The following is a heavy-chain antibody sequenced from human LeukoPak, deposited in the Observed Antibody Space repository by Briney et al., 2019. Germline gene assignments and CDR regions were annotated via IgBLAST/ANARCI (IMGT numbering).Heavy chain of an antibody. CDR1: GGSFSGYY. CDR3: ARHQSGGDYALDY. V-gene: IGHV4-34*01. J-gene: IGHJ4*02. CDR2: INHSGST. D-gene: IGHD4-17*01. Sequence: PSETLSLTCAVYGGSFSGYYWSWIRQPPGKGLEWIGEINHSGSTNYSPSLKSRVTISVDTSKNQFSLKLSSVTTADTAVYYCARHQSGGDYALDYWGQGTLVTVSS.